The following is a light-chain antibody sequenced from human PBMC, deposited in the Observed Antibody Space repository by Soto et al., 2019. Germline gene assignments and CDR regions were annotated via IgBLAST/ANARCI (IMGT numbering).Light chain of an antibody. J-gene: IGLJ1*01. Sequence: QSVLTQPPSVSGAPGQRVTISCTGSSSNIGAGYDVHWYQQLPGTAPKLLIYGNSNRPSGVPDRFSGSKSGTSASLAITGVQAEDEADYYRQSYDSSLNVLYVFGTGTKVTVL. CDR3: QSYDSSLNVLYV. CDR1: SSNIGAGYD. CDR2: GNS. V-gene: IGLV1-40*01.